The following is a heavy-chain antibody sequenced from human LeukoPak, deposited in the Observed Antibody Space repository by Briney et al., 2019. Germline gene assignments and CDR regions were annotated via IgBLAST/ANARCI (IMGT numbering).Heavy chain of an antibody. CDR3: ARGGSRDGYNRPLDY. CDR1: GDSISSSYYS. D-gene: IGHD5-24*01. Sequence: PSETLSLTCAVSGDSISSSYYSWSWIRQPPGKGLELIGYIFQSGSTFYNPSLKSRVTISVDRSKNQFSLRLTSVTAADTAVYYCARGGSRDGYNRPLDYWGQGTLVTVSS. J-gene: IGHJ4*02. V-gene: IGHV4-30-2*01. CDR2: IFQSGST.